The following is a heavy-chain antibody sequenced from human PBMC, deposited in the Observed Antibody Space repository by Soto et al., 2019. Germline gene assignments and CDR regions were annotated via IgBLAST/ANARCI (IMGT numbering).Heavy chain of an antibody. CDR3: AIAPIGHYYDSSGYYYFDY. J-gene: IGHJ4*02. CDR2: IWYDGSNK. CDR1: GFTFSSYG. Sequence: GGSLRLSCAAPGFTFSSYGMHWIRQAPGKGLEWVAVIWYDGSNKYCADSVKGRFTISRDNSKNTLYLQMNSLRAEDTAVYYCAIAPIGHYYDSSGYYYFDYWGQGTLVTVSS. V-gene: IGHV3-33*01. D-gene: IGHD3-22*01.